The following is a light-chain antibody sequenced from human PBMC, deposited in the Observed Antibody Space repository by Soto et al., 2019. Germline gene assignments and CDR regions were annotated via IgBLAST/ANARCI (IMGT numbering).Light chain of an antibody. CDR1: QSVSSN. CDR2: GAS. V-gene: IGKV3-15*01. J-gene: IGKJ1*01. CDR3: QQYNDWPRT. Sequence: EVVMTQSPATLSVSPGERATLSCRASQSVSSNLAWYQQRPGQAPRLLIHGASTRATGIPARFSGSGSGTEFTLTISGLESEDFVFYYCQQYNDWPRTFGQGTKVEIK.